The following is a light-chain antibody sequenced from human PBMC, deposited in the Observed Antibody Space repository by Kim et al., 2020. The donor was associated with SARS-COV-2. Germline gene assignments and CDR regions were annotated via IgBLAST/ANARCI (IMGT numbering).Light chain of an antibody. V-gene: IGKV3-15*01. CDR3: QQYDIWPPLT. CDR1: QGIRIN. Sequence: EIVMTQSPATLSVSPGERVILSCRASQGIRINLAWYQQKPGQAPRLLMHGASIRANGIPARFSGSGSGTEFTLTISSLQSEDFAVYYCQQYDIWPPLTFGGGTKVDIK. CDR2: GAS. J-gene: IGKJ4*01.